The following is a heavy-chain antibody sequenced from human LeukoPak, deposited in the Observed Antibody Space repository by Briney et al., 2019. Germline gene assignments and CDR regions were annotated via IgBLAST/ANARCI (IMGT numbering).Heavy chain of an antibody. CDR3: AREILWFGERTRNFDY. Sequence: SQTLSLTCTVSGGSISSGSYYWSWIRQPAGKGLEWIGRIYTSGSTNYNPSLKSRVTISVDTSKSQFSLKLSSVTAADTAVYYCAREILWFGERTRNFDYWGQGTLVTVSS. J-gene: IGHJ4*02. V-gene: IGHV4-61*02. CDR2: IYTSGST. CDR1: GGSISSGSYY. D-gene: IGHD3-10*01.